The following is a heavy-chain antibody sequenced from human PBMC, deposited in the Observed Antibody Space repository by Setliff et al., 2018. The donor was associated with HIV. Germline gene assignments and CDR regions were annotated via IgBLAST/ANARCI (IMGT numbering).Heavy chain of an antibody. CDR1: GGSVSSGSYY. CDR2: IYYSGST. V-gene: IGHV4-61*01. CDR3: ASSPAWRSDSGLHTFDY. D-gene: IGHD2-15*01. Sequence: SETLSLTCTVSGGSVSSGSYYWSWIRQPPGKGLEWIGYIYYSGSTNYNPSLKSRVTISVDTSKNQFSLKLSSVTAADTAVYYCASSPAWRSDSGLHTFDYWGQGTLVTVSS. J-gene: IGHJ4*02.